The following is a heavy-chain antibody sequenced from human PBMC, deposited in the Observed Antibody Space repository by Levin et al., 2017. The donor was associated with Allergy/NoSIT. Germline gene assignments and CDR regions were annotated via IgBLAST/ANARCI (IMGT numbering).Heavy chain of an antibody. V-gene: IGHV3-33*01. CDR2: IWYDGSNK. D-gene: IGHD6-13*01. CDR3: ARGAAEGTYHYYYYMDV. CDR1: GFTFSSFG. J-gene: IGHJ6*03. Sequence: GGSLRLSCAASGFTFSSFGIHWVRQAPGKGLEWVALIWYDGSNKYYADSVKARFTIPRENPKNTLYLQVTSLRDENTAVYYCARGAAEGTYHYYYYMDVWGKGTTVTVSS.